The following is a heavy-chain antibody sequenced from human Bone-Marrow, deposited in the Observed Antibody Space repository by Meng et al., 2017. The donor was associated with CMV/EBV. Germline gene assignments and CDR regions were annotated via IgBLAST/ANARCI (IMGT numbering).Heavy chain of an antibody. CDR2: INPNSGGT. CDR1: GYIFTGYY. V-gene: IGHV1-2*02. Sequence: ASVKVSCKASGYIFTGYYMHWVRQAAGQGLEWMGWINPNSGGTNFAQKFQGRVTMTRDTSINTAYMELSWLRSDDTAVYYCGAGPSTAMALYYYYYDMDVWGQGTTVTVSS. D-gene: IGHD5-18*01. CDR3: GAGPSTAMALYYYYYDMDV. J-gene: IGHJ6*02.